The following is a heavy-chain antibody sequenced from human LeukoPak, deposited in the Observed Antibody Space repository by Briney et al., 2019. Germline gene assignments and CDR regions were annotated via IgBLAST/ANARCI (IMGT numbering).Heavy chain of an antibody. Sequence: ASVKVSCKASGYTFTGYYMHWVRQAPGQGLEWMGWINPNSGGTNYAQKFQGWVTMTRDTSISTAYMELSRLRSEDTAVYYCATLEIDDRGDIWGQGTMVTVSS. D-gene: IGHD1-1*01. CDR1: GYTFTGYY. CDR2: INPNSGGT. CDR3: ATLEIDDRGDI. J-gene: IGHJ3*02. V-gene: IGHV1-2*04.